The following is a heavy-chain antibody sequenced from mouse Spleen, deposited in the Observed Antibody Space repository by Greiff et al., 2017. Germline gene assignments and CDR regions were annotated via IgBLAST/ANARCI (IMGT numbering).Heavy chain of an antibody. J-gene: IGHJ3*01. CDR3: ARQGRGFAY. V-gene: IGHV5-9*04. CDR1: GFTFSSYA. Sequence: EVKLQESGGGLVKRGGSLKLSCAASGFTFSSYAMSWVRQTPEKRLEWVATISSGGGNTYYPDSVKGRFTISRDNAKNTLYLQMSSLKSEDTAMYYCARQGRGFAYWGQGTLVTVSA. CDR2: ISSGGGNT.